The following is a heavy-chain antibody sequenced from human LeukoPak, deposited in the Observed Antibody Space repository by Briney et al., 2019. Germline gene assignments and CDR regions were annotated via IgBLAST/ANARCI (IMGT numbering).Heavy chain of an antibody. V-gene: IGHV3-48*03. CDR2: INNSGNTI. D-gene: IGHD1-26*01. J-gene: IGHJ4*02. CDR3: ASGAQSDY. CDR1: GFTFSTYE. Sequence: PGGSLRLSCAASGFTFSTYEMNWVRQAPGKGLEWVSSINNSGNTIYYADSVKGRFTIPRDNSENSLYLQMNSLRAEDTAVYYCASGAQSDYWGQGTLVTVSS.